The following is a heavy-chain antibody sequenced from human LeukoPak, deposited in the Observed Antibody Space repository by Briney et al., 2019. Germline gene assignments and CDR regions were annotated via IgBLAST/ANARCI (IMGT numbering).Heavy chain of an antibody. J-gene: IGHJ4*02. Sequence: PGGSLRLSCAASGFTFSSYAMHWVRQAPGKGLEWVAFIRYDGSNKYYADSVKGRFTISRDNSKNTLYLQMNSQRAEDTAVYYCAKSRQMVRGVTPFDYWGQGTMVTVSS. CDR2: IRYDGSNK. CDR1: GFTFSSYA. D-gene: IGHD3-10*01. CDR3: AKSRQMVRGVTPFDY. V-gene: IGHV3-30*02.